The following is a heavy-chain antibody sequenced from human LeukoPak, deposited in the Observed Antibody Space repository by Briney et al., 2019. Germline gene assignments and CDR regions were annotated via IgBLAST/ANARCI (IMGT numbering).Heavy chain of an antibody. CDR2: IVHSGNT. D-gene: IGHD3-10*02. V-gene: IGHV4-34*12. Sequence: SETLSLTCAVYGGSFSGYYWSWIRQPPGKGLEWIGEIVHSGNTKYNPSLKSRVTISVDTSKNQFSLNLTSVTAADTAVYYCARVVRGDMYYFDYWGQGTLVTVSS. CDR1: GGSFSGYY. CDR3: ARVVRGDMYYFDY. J-gene: IGHJ4*02.